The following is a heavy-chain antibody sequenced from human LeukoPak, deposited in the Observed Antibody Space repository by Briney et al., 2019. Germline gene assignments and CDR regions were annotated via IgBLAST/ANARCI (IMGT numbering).Heavy chain of an antibody. CDR1: GGTFSSYA. V-gene: IGHV1-69*01. J-gene: IGHJ6*03. Sequence: SVKVSCKSSGGTFSSYAISWVRQAPGQGLEWMGGIIPIFGTANYAQKFQGRVTITADESTSTAYMELSSLRSEDTAVYYCARDAPDPWYYYYYMDVWGKGTTVTVSS. CDR3: ARDAPDPWYYYYYMDV. CDR2: IIPIFGTA.